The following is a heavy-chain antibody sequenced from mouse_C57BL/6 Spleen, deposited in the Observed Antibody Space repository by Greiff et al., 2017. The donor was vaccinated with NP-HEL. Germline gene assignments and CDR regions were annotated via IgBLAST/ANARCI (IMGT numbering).Heavy chain of an antibody. V-gene: IGHV1-69*01. D-gene: IGHD2-3*01. CDR2: IDPSDSYT. CDR1: GYTFTSYW. CDR3: AIYDGYYVDYAMDY. Sequence: QVQLQQPGAELVMPGASVKLSCKASGYTFTSYWMHWVKQRPGQGLEWIGEIDPSDSYTNYNQKFKGKATLTVDTSSSTAYMQLSSLTSEDSAVYYCAIYDGYYVDYAMDYWGQGTSVTVSS. J-gene: IGHJ4*01.